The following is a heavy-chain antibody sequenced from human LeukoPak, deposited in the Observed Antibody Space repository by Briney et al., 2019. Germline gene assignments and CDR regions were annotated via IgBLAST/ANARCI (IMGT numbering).Heavy chain of an antibody. CDR1: GGTFSSYA. CDR3: ARVRLRGDSTNYMDV. J-gene: IGHJ6*03. D-gene: IGHD1-1*01. Sequence: GSSVKVSCKASGGTFSSYAISWVRQAPGQGLEWMGGIIPIFGTANYAKKFQGRDTITTDESTSTAYMELSSLRSEDTAVYYCARVRLRGDSTNYMDVWGKGTTVTVSS. CDR2: IIPIFGTA. V-gene: IGHV1-69*05.